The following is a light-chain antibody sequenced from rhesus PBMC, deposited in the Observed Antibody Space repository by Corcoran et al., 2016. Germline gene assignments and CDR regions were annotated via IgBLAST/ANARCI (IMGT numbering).Light chain of an antibody. J-gene: IGKJ4*01. CDR3: QQDYSWPLT. CDR1: QRVSSH. V-gene: IGKV3-42*01. Sequence: EIVMTQSPATLSLSPGERATLSCRASQRVSSHLAWYQQKPGQAPTPLNDGASSRATGIPDRVRGRRYGTECTLTISSLEPEDVGVYYCQQDYSWPLTFGGGTKVELK. CDR2: GAS.